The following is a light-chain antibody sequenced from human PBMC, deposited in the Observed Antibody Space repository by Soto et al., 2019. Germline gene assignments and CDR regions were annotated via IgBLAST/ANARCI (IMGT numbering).Light chain of an antibody. Sequence: QSVLTQPPSASGSPGQSVTISCTGTSSDVGGYNYVSWYQQHPGKAPKLMIYEASKRPSGVPDRFSGSKSGNTASLTVSGLQAGDGAVYYCSSYAGSKIFALYVLETGTKVPV. CDR3: SSYAGSKIFALYV. CDR1: SSDVGGYNY. CDR2: EAS. V-gene: IGLV2-8*01. J-gene: IGLJ1*01.